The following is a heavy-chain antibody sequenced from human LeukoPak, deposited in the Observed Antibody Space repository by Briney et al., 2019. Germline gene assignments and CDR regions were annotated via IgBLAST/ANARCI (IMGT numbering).Heavy chain of an antibody. CDR2: IYHSGST. Sequence: PSETLSLTCVVSGYSISSGYYWGWIRQPPGKGLEWIGSIYHSGSTYYNPSLKSRVTISVDTSKNQLSLKLSSLTAADTAVYYCARHEYSGSYYGLSWFDPWGQGTLVTVSS. CDR3: ARHEYSGSYYGLSWFDP. V-gene: IGHV4-38-2*01. J-gene: IGHJ5*02. CDR1: GYSISSGYY. D-gene: IGHD1-26*01.